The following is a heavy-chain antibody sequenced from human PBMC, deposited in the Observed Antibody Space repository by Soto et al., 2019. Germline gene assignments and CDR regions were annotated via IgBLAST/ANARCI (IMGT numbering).Heavy chain of an antibody. D-gene: IGHD5-12*01. V-gene: IGHV3-33*01. CDR3: ARHREATICLDY. J-gene: IGHJ4*02. CDR1: G. Sequence: GGHRVRKAPGKGLEWVAVIWYDGSNKYYADSVKGRFTISRDNSKNTLYLQMNSLRAEDTAVYYCARHREATICLDYCGQGPLVTVSS. CDR2: IWYDGSNK.